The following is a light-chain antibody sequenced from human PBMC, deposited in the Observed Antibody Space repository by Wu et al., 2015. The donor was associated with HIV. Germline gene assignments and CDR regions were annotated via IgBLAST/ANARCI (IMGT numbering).Light chain of an antibody. CDR2: AVS. CDR3: QQSYSSPYT. CDR1: QNIRSY. V-gene: IGKV1-39*01. Sequence: DIQMTQSPSSLSASVGDRVTLTCRASQNIRSYLNWYQQKPGKAPNLLIYAVSNLQSGVPSRFSGSGSGTDSTLTISSLQPEDFATYYCQQSYSSPYTFGQGTKLEIK. J-gene: IGKJ2*01.